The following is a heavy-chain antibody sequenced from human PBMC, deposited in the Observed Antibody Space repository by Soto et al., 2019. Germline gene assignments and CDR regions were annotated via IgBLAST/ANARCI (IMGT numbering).Heavy chain of an antibody. CDR2: INPNSGDT. CDR3: ARLVGSL. V-gene: IGHV1-2*02. Sequence: QVQLVQSGAEVKKPGASVKVSCKASGYTFTGYHIHWVRQAPGQGLEWMGWINPNSGDTNFAPKFQGSVTMTRDTSISTAYMELSSLRSDDTAVYYCARLVGSLWGQGTLVTVSS. J-gene: IGHJ4*02. CDR1: GYTFTGYH. D-gene: IGHD1-26*01.